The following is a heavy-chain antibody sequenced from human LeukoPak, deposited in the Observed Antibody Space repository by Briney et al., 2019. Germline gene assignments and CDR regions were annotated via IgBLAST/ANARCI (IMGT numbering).Heavy chain of an antibody. CDR2: ISSSSSYI. CDR1: GFTFSSYS. Sequence: GGSLRLSCAASGFTFSSYSMNWVRQAPGKGLEWVSSISSSSSYIYYADSVKGRFTISRDNAKNSLYLQMNSLRAEDTAVYYCAREPGVAVAEQGYWGQGTLVTVSS. CDR3: AREPGVAVAEQGY. J-gene: IGHJ4*02. V-gene: IGHV3-21*01. D-gene: IGHD6-19*01.